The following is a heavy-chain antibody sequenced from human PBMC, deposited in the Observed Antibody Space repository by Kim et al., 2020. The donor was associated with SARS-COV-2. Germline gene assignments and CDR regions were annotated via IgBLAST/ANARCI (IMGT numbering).Heavy chain of an antibody. V-gene: IGHV3-21*01. Sequence: GGSLRLSCAASGFTFSSYSMNWVRQAPGKGLEWVSSISSSSSYIYYADSVKGRFTISRDNAKNSLYLQMNSLRAEDTAVYYCARDRIGRGVKRGAFDIWGQGTMVTVSS. CDR2: ISSSSSYI. CDR1: GFTFSSYS. J-gene: IGHJ3*02. D-gene: IGHD3-16*01. CDR3: ARDRIGRGVKRGAFDI.